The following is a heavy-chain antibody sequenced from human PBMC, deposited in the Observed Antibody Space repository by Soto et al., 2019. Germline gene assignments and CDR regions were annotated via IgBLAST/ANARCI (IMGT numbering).Heavy chain of an antibody. Sequence: GGSLRLSCAASGFTVSSKYMNWVRQAPGKGLEWVSIIWSAGLTYYADSVRGRFTISRDNSKNTLYLQMNSLRAEDTAVYYCARDRADFWGGQGNFDYWGQGTLVTV. CDR2: IWSAGLT. V-gene: IGHV3-53*01. CDR1: GFTVSSKY. CDR3: ARDRADFWGGQGNFDY. J-gene: IGHJ4*02. D-gene: IGHD3-3*01.